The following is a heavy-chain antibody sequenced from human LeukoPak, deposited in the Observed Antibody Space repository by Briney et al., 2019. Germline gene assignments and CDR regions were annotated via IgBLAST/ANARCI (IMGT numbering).Heavy chain of an antibody. J-gene: IGHJ2*01. Sequence: GGSLRLSCADSLCRFSDYYMTWICQAPGRGAEWVAYICIPGTTLYYVDSVKGRFTISRDNAKNSMYLHMNSLRAEDTAVYYCASGIQPRLSWFIDRWGRGTQVIASS. CDR3: ASGIQPRLSWFIDR. CDR2: ICIPGTTL. CDR1: LCRFSDYY. V-gene: IGHV3-11*01. D-gene: IGHD5-18*01.